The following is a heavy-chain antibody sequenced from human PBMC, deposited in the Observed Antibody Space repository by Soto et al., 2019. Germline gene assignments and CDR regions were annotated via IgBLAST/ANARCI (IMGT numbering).Heavy chain of an antibody. Sequence: QVQLVQSGAEVKEPGSSVNVSCKTSGGTFGNTAVTWVRQVPGQGLEWIGGIVPQFGTANYAQKFRGRVMITADESTSTAYMDLSSLRSDDTAIYYCARDGDPGYSFWSGPLGGGRFDPWRQGTLVTVSS. D-gene: IGHD3-3*01. V-gene: IGHV1-69*12. CDR3: ARDGDPGYSFWSGPLGGGRFDP. CDR2: IVPQFGTA. J-gene: IGHJ5*02. CDR1: GGTFGNTA.